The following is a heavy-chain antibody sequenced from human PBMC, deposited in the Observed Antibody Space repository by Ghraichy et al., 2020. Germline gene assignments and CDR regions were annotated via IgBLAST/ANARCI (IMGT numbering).Heavy chain of an antibody. D-gene: IGHD7-27*01. Sequence: SETLSLTCAVYGGSFSGYYWNWIRQSPGEGLEWIGEVNHFGNTNYNPSFISRVSISVDTSKNQCSLNLNSVTAADTAVYFCARRQRFDNIWGPGAIEIWGHGTMVAVSS. V-gene: IGHV4-34*01. J-gene: IGHJ3*02. CDR1: GGSFSGYY. CDR3: ARRQRFDNIWGPGAIEI. CDR2: VNHFGNT.